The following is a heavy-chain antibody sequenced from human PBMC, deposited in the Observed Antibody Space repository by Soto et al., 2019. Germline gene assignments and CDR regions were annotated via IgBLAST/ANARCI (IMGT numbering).Heavy chain of an antibody. CDR3: ARGVYGSGNYYTGPSAFDI. D-gene: IGHD3-10*01. Sequence: QVQLEQSGAEVKKPGSSVKISCKASGGTLSDHGVSWLRQAPGQGLEWVGGTIPVFNTANYAPKFQGRVTIAADKSKNIAYMELGSLRSDDTAFYYCARGVYGSGNYYTGPSAFDIWGQGTLVIVSS. CDR2: TIPVFNTA. V-gene: IGHV1-69*06. CDR1: GGTLSDHG. J-gene: IGHJ3*02.